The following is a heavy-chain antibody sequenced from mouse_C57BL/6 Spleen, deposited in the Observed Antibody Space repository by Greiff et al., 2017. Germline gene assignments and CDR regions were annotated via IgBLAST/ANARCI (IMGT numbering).Heavy chain of an antibody. CDR3: ARDSLTGTAMDY. Sequence: EVKLMESGPGLVKPSQSLSLTCSVTGYSITSGYYWNWIRQFPGNKLEWMGYISYDGSNNYNPSLKNRISITRDTSKNQFFLKLNSVTTEDTATYYCARDSLTGTAMDYWGQGTSVTVSS. CDR1: GYSITSGYY. V-gene: IGHV3-6*01. J-gene: IGHJ4*01. D-gene: IGHD4-1*01. CDR2: ISYDGSN.